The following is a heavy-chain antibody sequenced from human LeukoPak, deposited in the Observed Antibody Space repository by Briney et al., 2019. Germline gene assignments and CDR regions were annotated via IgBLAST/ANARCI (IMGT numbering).Heavy chain of an antibody. CDR3: ARAGGSTVSHSDY. J-gene: IGHJ4*02. Sequence: PGGSLRLSCAASGFTFSSYAMHWVRQAPGKGLEWVAVISYDGSNKYYADSVKGRFTISKDNAKNSLYLQMNSLRAEDTAVYYCARAGGSTVSHSDYWGQGTLVTVSS. V-gene: IGHV3-30-3*01. CDR2: ISYDGSNK. CDR1: GFTFSSYA. D-gene: IGHD4-17*01.